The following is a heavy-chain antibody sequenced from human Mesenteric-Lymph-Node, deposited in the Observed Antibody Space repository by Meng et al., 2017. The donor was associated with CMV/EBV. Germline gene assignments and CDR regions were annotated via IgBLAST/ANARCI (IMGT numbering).Heavy chain of an antibody. Sequence: CTVSGGSISSSSYYWGWIRQPPGKGLEWIGSIYYSGSTYYNPSLKSRVTISVDTSKNQFSLKLSSVTAADTAVYYCARDLGFYYFDYWDQGTLVTVSS. D-gene: IGHD7-27*01. CDR3: ARDLGFYYFDY. CDR2: IYYSGST. CDR1: GGSISSSSYY. J-gene: IGHJ4*02. V-gene: IGHV4-39*07.